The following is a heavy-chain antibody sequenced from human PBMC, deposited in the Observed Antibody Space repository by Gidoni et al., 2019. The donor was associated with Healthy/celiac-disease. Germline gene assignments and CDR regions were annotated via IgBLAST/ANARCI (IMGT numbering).Heavy chain of an antibody. V-gene: IGHV4-34*01. Sequence: QVQLQQWGAGLLKPSETLSLTCAVYGGSFSGYYWSWIRQPPGKGLEWIGEINHSGSTNYNPSLKSRVTISVDTSKNQFSLKLSSVTAADTAVYYCAITDRNWNYRRPFDYWGQGTLVTVSS. J-gene: IGHJ4*02. CDR1: GGSFSGYY. CDR2: INHSGST. CDR3: AITDRNWNYRRPFDY. D-gene: IGHD1-7*01.